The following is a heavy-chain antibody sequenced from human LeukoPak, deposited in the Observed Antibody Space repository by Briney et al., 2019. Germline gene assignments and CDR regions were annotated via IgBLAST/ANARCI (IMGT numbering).Heavy chain of an antibody. D-gene: IGHD3-16*02. Sequence: GGSLRLSCAASGFTVSSNYMAWVRQAPGKGLEWVSVIYDGGFTDYTDSVKGRFTISRDNSKNTLYLQMNSLRAEDTAVYYCAKVRDTFGLYYYMDVWGKGTTVIVSS. CDR1: GFTVSSNY. CDR2: IYDGGFT. CDR3: AKVRDTFGLYYYMDV. V-gene: IGHV3-66*02. J-gene: IGHJ6*03.